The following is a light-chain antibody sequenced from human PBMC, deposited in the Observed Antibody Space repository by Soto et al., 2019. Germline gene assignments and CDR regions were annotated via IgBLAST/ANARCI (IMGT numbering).Light chain of an antibody. V-gene: IGKV1-39*01. CDR3: QQSFSTPYT. CDR1: QTINKN. Sequence: DIQRTQSPSSLSASVRDRVTITCRASQTINKNLNWYQQKPGQAPNLLIYSASDFQSVVPSRFSGSGSGTEFTLTISGLQPEDFATYYCQQSFSTPYTFCQGTEREI. J-gene: IGKJ2*01. CDR2: SAS.